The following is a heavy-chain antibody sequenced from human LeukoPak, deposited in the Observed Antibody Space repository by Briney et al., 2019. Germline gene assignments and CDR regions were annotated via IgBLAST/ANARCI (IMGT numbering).Heavy chain of an antibody. CDR1: GFTFSRNA. D-gene: IGHD6-19*01. CDR2: IAHHGSNK. Sequence: GGSLRLSCAASGFTFSRNAIHWVRQGPGKGLEWVSYIAHHGSNKYYADSVKGRFTISRDNSKRTLYLQMNSLRADDTAVYYCAREDVDITVATSGAFDIWGQGTMVTVSS. J-gene: IGHJ3*02. V-gene: IGHV3-30*02. CDR3: AREDVDITVATSGAFDI.